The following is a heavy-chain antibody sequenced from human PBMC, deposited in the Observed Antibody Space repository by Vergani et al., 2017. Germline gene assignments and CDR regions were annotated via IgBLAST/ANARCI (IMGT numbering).Heavy chain of an antibody. J-gene: IGHJ6*02. CDR2: IIPILGIA. CDR3: AGALAARSYYYYGMDV. Sequence: QVQLVQSGAEVKKPGSSVKVSCKASGGTFSSYAISWVRQAPGQGLEWMGRIIPILGIANYAQKFQGRVTITADKSTSTAYMELSSLRSEDTAVYYCAGALAARSYYYYGMDVWGQGTTVTVSS. V-gene: IGHV1-69*04. CDR1: GGTFSSYA. D-gene: IGHD6-6*01.